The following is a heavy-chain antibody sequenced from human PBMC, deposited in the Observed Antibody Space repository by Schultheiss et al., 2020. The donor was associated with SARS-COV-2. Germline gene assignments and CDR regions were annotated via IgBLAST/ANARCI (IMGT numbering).Heavy chain of an antibody. CDR1: GGSMNNYY. Sequence: SQTLSLTCSVSGGSMNNYYWSWIRQPPGKGLEYIGYIFETGGTNYNPSLKSRATISIDMSKNQFSLKLSSVTAADTAVYYCARDPRRGMDVWGQGTTVTVSS. CDR2: IFETGGT. CDR3: ARDPRRGMDV. J-gene: IGHJ6*02. V-gene: IGHV4-59*01.